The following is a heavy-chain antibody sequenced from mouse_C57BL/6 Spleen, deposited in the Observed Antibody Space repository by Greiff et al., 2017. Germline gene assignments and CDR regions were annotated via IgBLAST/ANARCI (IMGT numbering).Heavy chain of an antibody. Sequence: EVKVEESGGGLVKPGGSLKLSCAASGFTFSSYTMSWVRQTPEKRLEWVATISGGGGNTYYPDSVKGRFTIYRDNAKNTLYLQMSSLRSEDTAVYNCARQRGNYTMDYWGQGTSVTVSS. J-gene: IGHJ4*01. D-gene: IGHD2-1*01. CDR3: ARQRGNYTMDY. CDR1: GFTFSSYT. V-gene: IGHV5-9*04. CDR2: ISGGGGNT.